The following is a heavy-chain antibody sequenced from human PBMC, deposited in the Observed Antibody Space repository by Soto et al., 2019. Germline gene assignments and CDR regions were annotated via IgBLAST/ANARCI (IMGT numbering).Heavy chain of an antibody. J-gene: IGHJ3*02. Sequence: PSDATLPPCTVSGGSISGNNGNWVMQPPGKGLAYIGHLYYIGTTNYNPSLKSRATISLDTSKNQLSLKLTSVTAADTAAYFCVRGGSKHGSTAFDTWD. D-gene: IGHD5-12*01. CDR3: VRGGSKHGSTAFDT. CDR1: GGSISGNN. V-gene: IGHV4-59*01. CDR2: LYYIGTT.